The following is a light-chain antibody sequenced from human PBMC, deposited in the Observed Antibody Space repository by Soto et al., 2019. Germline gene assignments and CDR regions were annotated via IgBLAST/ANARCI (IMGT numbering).Light chain of an antibody. CDR1: QGISSA. CDR2: DAS. CDR3: QQYASSPWT. V-gene: IGKV1-13*02. Sequence: AIQLTQSPSSLSASVGDRVTITCRASQGISSALAWYQQKPGKAPKLLIYDASSLESGVPSRFSGSGSGADFTLTISRLEPEDFAVYYCQQYASSPWTFGQGTKVEI. J-gene: IGKJ1*01.